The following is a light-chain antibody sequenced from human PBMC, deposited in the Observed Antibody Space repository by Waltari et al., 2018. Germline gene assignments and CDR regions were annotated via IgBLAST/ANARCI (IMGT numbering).Light chain of an antibody. CDR3: QQYDGEVVT. CDR1: QSVTSIS. J-gene: IGKJ4*01. CDR2: GTS. Sequence: DIVLTQSPGTLSLSPGQRPTPSCTASQSVTSISLTWYQQKLGQAPRLLIYGTSSRATGIPDRFSGSVSGTDFTLTISRLEREDFAVYYCQQYDGEVVTFGGGTKVEI. V-gene: IGKV3-20*01.